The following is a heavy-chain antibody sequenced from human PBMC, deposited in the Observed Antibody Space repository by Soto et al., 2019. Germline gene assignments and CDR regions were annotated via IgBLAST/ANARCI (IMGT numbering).Heavy chain of an antibody. Sequence: LSLTCSVSGGSISSGYYYWSWIRQPPGKGLEWIGYIYYSGSTSYNPSLKSRVTISVDTSKNQFSLKLSYVTAADTAVYYCARAESQVATISYSSGWSNWFDPWGQGTLVTVSS. D-gene: IGHD6-19*01. CDR2: IYYSGST. CDR3: ARAESQVATISYSSGWSNWFDP. V-gene: IGHV4-30-4*01. CDR1: GGSISSGYYY. J-gene: IGHJ5*02.